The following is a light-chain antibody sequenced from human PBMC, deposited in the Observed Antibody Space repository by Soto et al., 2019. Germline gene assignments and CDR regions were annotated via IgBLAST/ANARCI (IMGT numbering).Light chain of an antibody. J-gene: IGLJ3*02. V-gene: IGLV1-47*01. CDR1: LSNLGSNY. CDR3: ATWRDSVSGVL. CDR2: SDT. Sequence: QSVLTQPPSASGTPGQRVTISCSGSLSNLGSNYVSWYQQVPGMAPKLLIYSDTQRPSGVPDRFSGFKSGTSASLAISGLRSDDEADYYCATWRDSVSGVLFGGGTKLTV.